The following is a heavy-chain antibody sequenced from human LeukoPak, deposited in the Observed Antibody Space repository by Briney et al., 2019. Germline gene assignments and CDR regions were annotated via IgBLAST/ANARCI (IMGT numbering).Heavy chain of an antibody. Sequence: PSETLSLTCNVSGGSISSGGYYWSWIRQHPGKGLEWIGCIYYSGSTYHNPSLKSRVSISVDTSKNQFSLKLSSVTAADTAVYYCARIGYCSGGSCYSRFDPWGQGTLVTVSS. V-gene: IGHV4-31*03. CDR1: GGSISSGGYY. CDR3: ARIGYCSGGSCYSRFDP. CDR2: IYYSGST. J-gene: IGHJ5*02. D-gene: IGHD2-15*01.